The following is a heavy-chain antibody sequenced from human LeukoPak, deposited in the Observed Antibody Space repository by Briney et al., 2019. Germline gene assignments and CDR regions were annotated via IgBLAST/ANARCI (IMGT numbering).Heavy chain of an antibody. V-gene: IGHV1-2*02. D-gene: IGHD6-19*01. CDR2: INPNSGGT. J-gene: IGHJ1*01. CDR3: ATPGIAVAEYIPAEYFQH. Sequence: VASVKVSCKASGYTFTGYYMHWVRQAPGHGLEWMGWINPNSGGTNYAQTFQGRVTMTRDTSISTAYMELSTLRSDDTAVYYYATPGIAVAEYIPAEYFQHWGQGTLVTVSS. CDR1: GYTFTGYY.